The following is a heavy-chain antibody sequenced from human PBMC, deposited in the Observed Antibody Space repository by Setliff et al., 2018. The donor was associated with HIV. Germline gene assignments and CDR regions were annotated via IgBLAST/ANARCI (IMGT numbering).Heavy chain of an antibody. CDR2: ISTGTTI. V-gene: IGHV3-11*04. D-gene: IGHD5-12*01. J-gene: IGHJ5*02. Sequence: PGGSLRLSCAASGFTFSDYHMSWIRQAPGKGLEWISYISTGTTIFYADSVKGRFTISRDNAKNSLYLQMNSLRAEDTAVYYCASSIVAMNWFDPWGQGTLVTVSS. CDR1: GFTFSDYH. CDR3: ASSIVAMNWFDP.